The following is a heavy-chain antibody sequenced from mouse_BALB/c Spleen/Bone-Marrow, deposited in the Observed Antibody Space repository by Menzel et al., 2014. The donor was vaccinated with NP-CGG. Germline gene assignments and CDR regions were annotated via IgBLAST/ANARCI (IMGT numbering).Heavy chain of an antibody. CDR2: LYYSGTI. CDR3: ARELYYFDY. J-gene: IGHJ2*01. V-gene: IGHV3-5*02. Sequence: LLESGPGLVKPSQTVSLTCTVTGISITTGNYRWSWLRQFPGNKLEWLGYLYYSGTITYNPSLTSRTTITRDTSKNQFFLEMNSLTAEDTATDYCARELYYFDYWGQGTTRTGSS. CDR1: GISITTGNYR.